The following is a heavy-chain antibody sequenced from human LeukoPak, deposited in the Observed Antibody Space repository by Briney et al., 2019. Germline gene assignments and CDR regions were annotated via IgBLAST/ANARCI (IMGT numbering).Heavy chain of an antibody. V-gene: IGHV1-18*01. J-gene: IGHJ4*02. Sequence: ASVKVSCKASGYTFTSYGISWVRQAPGQGLEWMGWISAYNGNTNYAQKLQGRVTMTTDTSTSTAYMELRSLRSDDTAVYYCARGLESRGWWELLYPFGYWGQGTLVTVSS. D-gene: IGHD1-26*01. CDR3: ARGLESRGWWELLYPFGY. CDR1: GYTFTSYG. CDR2: ISAYNGNT.